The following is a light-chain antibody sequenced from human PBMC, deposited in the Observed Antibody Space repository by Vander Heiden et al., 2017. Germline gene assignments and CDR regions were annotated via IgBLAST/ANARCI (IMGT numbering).Light chain of an antibody. Sequence: SYLLPQPPSVSLAPGQTAKITCGGKNSGSKSVHWYQQRPGQAPVLVVYDDSDRPSGIPERFSGSNSGNAATLTISRVEAGDEADYYCQVWDSTTDHHVFATGTKVTVL. V-gene: IGLV3-21*02. CDR3: QVWDSTTDHHV. CDR2: DDS. J-gene: IGLJ1*01. CDR1: NSGSKS.